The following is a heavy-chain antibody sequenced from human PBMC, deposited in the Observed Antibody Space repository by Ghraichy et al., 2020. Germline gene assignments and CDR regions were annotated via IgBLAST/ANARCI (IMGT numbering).Heavy chain of an antibody. V-gene: IGHV3-15*01. D-gene: IGHD3-3*01. CDR3: PTYKIRYDDLRFWYFDL. J-gene: IGHJ2*01. Sequence: GGSLRLSCAASGFTFNNVWMSWVRQAPGKGLEWVGRVKSKTDGGTTDYAAPVKGRFTISRDDSENTLYLQMNSLITEDTAVYYCPTYKIRYDDLRFWYFDLWGRGTLVTVSS. CDR1: GFTFNNVW. CDR2: VKSKTDGGTT.